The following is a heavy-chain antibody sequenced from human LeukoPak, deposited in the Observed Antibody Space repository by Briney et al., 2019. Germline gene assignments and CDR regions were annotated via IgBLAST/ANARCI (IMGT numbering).Heavy chain of an antibody. Sequence: SETLSLTCTVSGGSISSYYWSWIRQPPGKGLGWIGYIYYSGSTNYNPSLKSRVTISVDTSKNQFSLKLSSVTAADTAVYYRARGYSYGLGSVWGQGTLVTVSS. D-gene: IGHD5-18*01. J-gene: IGHJ4*02. CDR3: ARGYSYGLGSV. CDR1: GGSISSYY. V-gene: IGHV4-59*01. CDR2: IYYSGST.